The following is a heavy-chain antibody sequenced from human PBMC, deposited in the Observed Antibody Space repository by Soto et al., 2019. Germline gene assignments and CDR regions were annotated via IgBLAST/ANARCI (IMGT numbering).Heavy chain of an antibody. V-gene: IGHV3-48*03. CDR1: GFTFSGFE. D-gene: IGHD2-15*01. Sequence: GGSLRLSCAASGFTFSGFEMYWVRQSPGRGLEWVSYISSSGNTVYYTDSVKGRFTISRDNARNSLYPQMNSLRAEDTAVYYCACHTEMAATSDVFDIWAQGTMVTVSS. CDR3: ACHTEMAATSDVFDI. J-gene: IGHJ3*02. CDR2: ISSSGNTV.